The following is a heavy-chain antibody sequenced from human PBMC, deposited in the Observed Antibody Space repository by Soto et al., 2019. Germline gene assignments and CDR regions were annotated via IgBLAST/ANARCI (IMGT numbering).Heavy chain of an antibody. CDR1: GDSVSSNSAA. Sequence: SQTLSLTFAISGDSVSSNSAAWNWISQSPSRGLEWMGRTYYRSKWYIDYAVSVKSRITINPDTSKNQFSLQLDSVTPEDTAVYYCAREGRSSFDYWGQGTLVTVSS. CDR3: AREGRSSFDY. CDR2: TYYRSKWYI. J-gene: IGHJ4*02. V-gene: IGHV6-1*01. D-gene: IGHD6-19*01.